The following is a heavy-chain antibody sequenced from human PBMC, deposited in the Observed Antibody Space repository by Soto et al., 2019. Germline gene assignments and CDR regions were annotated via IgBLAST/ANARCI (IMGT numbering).Heavy chain of an antibody. CDR1: GYTFTSYY. V-gene: IGHV1-69*13. D-gene: IGHD3-22*01. Sequence: SVKVSCKASGYTFTSYYVHWVRQATGQGLEWMGGIIPIFGTADYAQKFQGRVTITADESTSTGNMELSSLRSEDTAVYYCASHYDSSGYYYRGLDYWGQGTLVTVSS. CDR2: IIPIFGTA. CDR3: ASHYDSSGYYYRGLDY. J-gene: IGHJ4*02.